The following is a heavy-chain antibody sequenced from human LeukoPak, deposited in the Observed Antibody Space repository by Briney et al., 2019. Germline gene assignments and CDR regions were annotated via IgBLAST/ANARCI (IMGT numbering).Heavy chain of an antibody. CDR1: GFTFSSYG. CDR3: ARSWGSAVTFSWFDP. Sequence: GRSLRLSCAASGFTFSSYGMYWVRQAPGKGLEGVAVIWYDGTNKYYADSVKGRFTISRDNSKNTLYLQMNSMRAEDTAVYYCARSWGSAVTFSWFDPWGQGTLVTVSS. J-gene: IGHJ5*02. CDR2: IWYDGTNK. D-gene: IGHD7-27*01. V-gene: IGHV3-33*01.